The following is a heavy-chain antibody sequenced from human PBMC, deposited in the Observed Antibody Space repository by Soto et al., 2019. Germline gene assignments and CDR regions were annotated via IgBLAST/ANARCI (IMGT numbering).Heavy chain of an antibody. CDR3: AKDIKLGYYGMDV. CDR2: ISGSGGST. J-gene: IGHJ6*02. CDR1: GFTFSSYA. Sequence: PGGSLRLSCAASGFTFSSYAMSWVRQAPGKGLEWVSAISGSGGSTYYADSVKGRFTISRDNSKNSLYLQMNSLRAEDTALYYCAKDIKLGYYGMDVWGQETTVTVSS. D-gene: IGHD1-20*01. V-gene: IGHV3-23*01.